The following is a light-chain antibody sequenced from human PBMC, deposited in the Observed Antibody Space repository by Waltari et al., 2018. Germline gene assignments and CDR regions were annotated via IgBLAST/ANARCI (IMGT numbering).Light chain of an antibody. J-gene: IGLJ3*02. Sequence: SVLTQPPSASGTPGQRVTISCSGISSNIGGNSVNWYQPLPGTAPTLLIYATNHRPSGVPDRFSASMSGTSASLAISGLQSEDEADYYCAAWDASLFGPWVFGGGTRLTVL. CDR3: AAWDASLFGPWV. V-gene: IGLV1-44*01. CDR1: SSNIGGNS. CDR2: ATN.